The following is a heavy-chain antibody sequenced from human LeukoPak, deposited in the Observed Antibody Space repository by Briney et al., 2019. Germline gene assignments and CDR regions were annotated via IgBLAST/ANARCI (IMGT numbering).Heavy chain of an antibody. CDR3: ARVIVVVPAAMPKWFDP. CDR2: ISAYNGNT. J-gene: IGHJ5*02. V-gene: IGHV1-18*01. Sequence: VASVKVSRKASGYTFTSYGISWVRQAPGQGLEWVGWISAYNGNTNYAQKLQGRVTMTTDTSTSTAYRELRSLRSDDTAVYYCARVIVVVPAAMPKWFDPWGQGTLVTVSS. D-gene: IGHD2-2*01. CDR1: GYTFTSYG.